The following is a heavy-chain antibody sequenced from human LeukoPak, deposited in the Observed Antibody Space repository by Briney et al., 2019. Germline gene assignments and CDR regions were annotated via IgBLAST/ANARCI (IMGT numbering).Heavy chain of an antibody. CDR3: ARGKWELLSHYWCFDL. Sequence: SQTLSLTCAISGYSVSSNSAAWNWIRQSPSRCLEWLGRTYYRSKWYNDYAVSVKSRITINPDTSKNQFSLQLNSVTPEDTAVYYCARGKWELLSHYWCFDLWGRGTLVTVSS. CDR1: GYSVSSNSAA. V-gene: IGHV6-1*01. J-gene: IGHJ2*01. CDR2: TYYRSKWYN. D-gene: IGHD1-26*01.